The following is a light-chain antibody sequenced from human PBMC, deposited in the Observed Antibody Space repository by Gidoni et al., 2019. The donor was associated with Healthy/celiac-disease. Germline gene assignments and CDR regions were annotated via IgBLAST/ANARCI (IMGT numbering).Light chain of an antibody. CDR2: DAS. CDR1: QDISNY. V-gene: IGKV1-33*01. CDR3: QQYDNLPIT. Sequence: DIQMTKSPTSLSASVGDRVSITCQESQDISNYLNWYQQNPGKAPKLLIYDASNLETGVPSRFSGSGSCTDFTFTISSLQPEDIATYYCQQYDNLPITFGGGTKVEIK. J-gene: IGKJ4*01.